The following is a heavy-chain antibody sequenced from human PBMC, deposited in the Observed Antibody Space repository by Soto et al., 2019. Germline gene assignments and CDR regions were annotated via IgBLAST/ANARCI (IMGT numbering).Heavy chain of an antibody. V-gene: IGHV3-53*01. Sequence: XGSLRLSCSAFGLTISGKKYVAWVRQAPGKGLEWVSALYDVDGSFYADSVKGRFTTSSDSSKTTVYLQMNDLRPDDTAVYYCATWHEREHAYDVWGQGTTVTVSS. D-gene: IGHD1-1*01. CDR3: ATWHEREHAYDV. CDR1: GLTISGKKY. J-gene: IGHJ3*01. CDR2: LYDVDGS.